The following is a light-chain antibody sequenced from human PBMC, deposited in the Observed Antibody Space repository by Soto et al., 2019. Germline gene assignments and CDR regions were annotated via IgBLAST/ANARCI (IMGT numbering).Light chain of an antibody. CDR1: SSNIGSHY. CDR2: SND. J-gene: IGLJ3*02. Sequence: QSVLTQPPSASGTPGQRVTISCSGSSSNIGSHYVYWYQQLPGTAPKLLIYSNDQRPSGVPDRFSGSKSGTSVSLAISGLRFEDEADYYCAAWDDSLSGWVFGGGTKLTVL. V-gene: IGLV1-47*02. CDR3: AAWDDSLSGWV.